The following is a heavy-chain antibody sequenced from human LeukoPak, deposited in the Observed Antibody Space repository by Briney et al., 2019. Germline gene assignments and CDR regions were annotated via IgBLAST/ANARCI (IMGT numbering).Heavy chain of an antibody. CDR1: GFTFSSYG. Sequence: PGGSLRLSCAASGFTFSSYGMHWVRQAPGKGLEWVAVIWYDGSNKYYADSVKGRFTISRDNSKNTLYLQMNSLRAEDTAVYYCAKGKGDYYDSSGSFDYWGQGTLVTVSS. D-gene: IGHD3-22*01. J-gene: IGHJ4*02. V-gene: IGHV3-33*06. CDR3: AKGKGDYYDSSGSFDY. CDR2: IWYDGSNK.